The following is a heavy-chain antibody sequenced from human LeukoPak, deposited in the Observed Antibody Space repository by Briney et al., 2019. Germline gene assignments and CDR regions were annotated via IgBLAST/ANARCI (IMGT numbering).Heavy chain of an antibody. Sequence: SETLSLTCAVYGGSFSGYYWSWIRQPPGKGLEWIGEINHSGSTNYNPSLKSRVTISVDTSKNQFSLKLSSVTAADTAVYYCAGGGQYYDFWSGSFNYYYYYGMDVWGQGTTVTVSS. V-gene: IGHV4-34*01. D-gene: IGHD3-3*01. CDR1: GGSFSGYY. J-gene: IGHJ6*02. CDR2: INHSGST. CDR3: AGGGQYYDFWSGSFNYYYYYGMDV.